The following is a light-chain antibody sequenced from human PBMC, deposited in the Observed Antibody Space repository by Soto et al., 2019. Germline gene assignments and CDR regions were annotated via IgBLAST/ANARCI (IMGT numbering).Light chain of an antibody. CDR1: QSLVYSDGNTY. CDR3: LQATHVPHS. CDR2: KVS. V-gene: IGKV2-24*01. J-gene: IGKJ2*01. Sequence: DIVMTQTPLSSPVTLGQPASISCKSSQSLVYSDGNTYLSWLQQRPGQPPRLLIYKVSNLFSGVSDRFSGSGAVTDFTLKISRVQPEDVGVYYCLQATHVPHSFGQGTKLEIK.